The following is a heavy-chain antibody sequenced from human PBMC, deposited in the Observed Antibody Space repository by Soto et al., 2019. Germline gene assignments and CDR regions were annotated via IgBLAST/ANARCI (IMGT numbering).Heavy chain of an antibody. Sequence: ASVKVSCKASGYTFTSYGISWVRQAPGQGLEWMGWISVDDGDTNYAQNFQGKVTMSTDTSTSTAYMEMRSLRSDDTAVYYCARDQVAKWAPGSAMVNYYYGMDAWGQGTTVTVSS. D-gene: IGHD5-18*01. V-gene: IGHV1-18*04. CDR3: ARDQVAKWAPGSAMVNYYYGMDA. CDR2: ISVDDGDT. J-gene: IGHJ6*02. CDR1: GYTFTSYG.